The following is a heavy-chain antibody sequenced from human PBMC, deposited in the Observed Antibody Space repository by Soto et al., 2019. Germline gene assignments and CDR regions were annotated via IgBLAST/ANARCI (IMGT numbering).Heavy chain of an antibody. Sequence: QVQLQESGPGLVTPSETLSLTCSFSGDSVTSHYLTWIRQSPEKGLEWIGYMHYTGFSHYNPSLKSRLTISVDRSKNQFTLQLTSVTVADTAVYYCATSYGTSWYTYWGQGTQVTVSS. CDR3: ATSYGTSWYTY. D-gene: IGHD6-13*01. J-gene: IGHJ4*02. V-gene: IGHV4-59*02. CDR1: GDSVTSHY. CDR2: MHYTGFS.